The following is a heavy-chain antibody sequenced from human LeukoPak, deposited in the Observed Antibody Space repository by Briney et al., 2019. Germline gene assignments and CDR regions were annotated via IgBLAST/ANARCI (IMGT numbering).Heavy chain of an antibody. Sequence: GGSLRLSCAASGFTFSNYGIHWVRQAPGKGLEWVAVISEDGIRKVYKDSMKGRFTVSRDNSENTLYLQMNSLRDEDTAIYYCVRDRLNRAYCGSDCYSAVFDHWGQGILVTVSS. CDR3: VRDRLNRAYCGSDCYSAVFDH. V-gene: IGHV3-30-3*01. CDR1: GFTFSNYG. D-gene: IGHD2-21*02. J-gene: IGHJ4*02. CDR2: ISEDGIRK.